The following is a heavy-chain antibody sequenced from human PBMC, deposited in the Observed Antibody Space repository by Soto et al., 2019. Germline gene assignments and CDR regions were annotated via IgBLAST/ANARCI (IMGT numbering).Heavy chain of an antibody. CDR3: ARDHPIQLLWFGEFPIGDGMDV. CDR1: GYTFTSYD. V-gene: IGHV1-8*01. J-gene: IGHJ6*02. CDR2: MNPNSGNT. D-gene: IGHD3-10*01. Sequence: ASVKVSCKASGYTFTSYDINWVRQATGQGLEWMGWMNPNSGNTGYAQKFQGRVTMTRNTSISTAYMELSSLRSEDTAVYYCARDHPIQLLWFGEFPIGDGMDVWGQGTTVTVSS.